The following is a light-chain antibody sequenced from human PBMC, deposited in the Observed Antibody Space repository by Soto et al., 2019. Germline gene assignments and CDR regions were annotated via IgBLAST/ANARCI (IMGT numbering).Light chain of an antibody. CDR3: CSYAGSSFYV. Sequence: QSVLTQPASVSGSPGQSITISCTGTSSDVGSYNLVSWYQPHPGKAPKLMIYEVSKRPSGVSNRFSGSKSGNTASLTISGLQAEDEADYYCCSYAGSSFYVFGTGTKVTVL. CDR2: EVS. CDR1: SSDVGSYNL. V-gene: IGLV2-23*02. J-gene: IGLJ1*01.